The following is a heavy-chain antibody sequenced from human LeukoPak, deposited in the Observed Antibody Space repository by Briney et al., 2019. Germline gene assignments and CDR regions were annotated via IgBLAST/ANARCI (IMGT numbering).Heavy chain of an antibody. CDR1: GGSISSYY. CDR3: ARTLPTSYYDFWSGYTYYYYGMDV. J-gene: IGHJ6*02. Sequence: SETLSLTCTVSGGSISSYYWSWIRQPPGKGLEWIGYIYYSGSTNYNPSLKSRVTISVDTSKNQFSLKLSSVTAADTAVYYCARTLPTSYYDFWSGYTYYYYGMDVWGQGTTVTVSS. V-gene: IGHV4-59*01. CDR2: IYYSGST. D-gene: IGHD3-3*01.